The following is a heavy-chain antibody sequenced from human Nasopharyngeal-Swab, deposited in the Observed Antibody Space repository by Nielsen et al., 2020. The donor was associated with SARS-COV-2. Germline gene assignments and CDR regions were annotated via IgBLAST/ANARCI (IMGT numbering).Heavy chain of an antibody. CDR2: ISYDGSNK. Sequence: GESLKISCAASGFTLSSYAMHWVRQAPGKGLEWVAVISYDGSNKYYADSVKGRFTISRDNSKNTLYLQMNSLRAEDTAVYYCARDQGGMFDPWGQGTLVTVSS. CDR1: GFTLSSYA. CDR3: ARDQGGMFDP. J-gene: IGHJ5*02. V-gene: IGHV3-30-3*01.